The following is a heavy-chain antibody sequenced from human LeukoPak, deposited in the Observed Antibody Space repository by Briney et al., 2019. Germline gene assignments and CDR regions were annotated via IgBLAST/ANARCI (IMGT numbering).Heavy chain of an antibody. Sequence: SVKVSCKASGGTFSSYAISWVRQAPGQGLEWMGGIIPIFGTADYAQTFQGRVTITADKSTSTAYMELSSLRSEDTAVYYCARDFRLDVVVAAYGWSDPWGQGTLVTVSS. CDR3: ARDFRLDVVVAAYGWSDP. CDR1: GGTFSSYA. D-gene: IGHD2-15*01. CDR2: IIPIFGTA. V-gene: IGHV1-69*06. J-gene: IGHJ5*02.